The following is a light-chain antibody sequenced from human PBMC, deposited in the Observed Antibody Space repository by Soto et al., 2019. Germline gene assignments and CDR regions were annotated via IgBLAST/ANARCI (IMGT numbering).Light chain of an antibody. V-gene: IGKV3D-20*02. Sequence: EIVLTQSPGTLSLSPVERATLSCMASQSVSNNYLAWYQQKPGQAPRLLIYGASNRATGIPDRFSGSGSGTDFTLTISSLEPEDFAVYYCQQRSNWPPAWTFGQGTKVDNK. J-gene: IGKJ1*01. CDR1: QSVSNNY. CDR3: QQRSNWPPAWT. CDR2: GAS.